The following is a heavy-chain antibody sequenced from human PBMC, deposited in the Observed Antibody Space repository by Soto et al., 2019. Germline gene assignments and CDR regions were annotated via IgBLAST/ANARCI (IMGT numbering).Heavy chain of an antibody. D-gene: IGHD1-26*01. CDR3: VRVGSGSFYSWFAP. CDR1: GYRFTNSY. CDR2: INHSSGST. Sequence: ASVQVSCNASGYRFTNSYMHWVRKAPGQGLEWMGTINHSSGSTSYAKKVQGRVTMTRDTSTSTVYMEVNSLSSEDTAVYYCVRVGSGSFYSWFAPWGQGTVVTVSS. J-gene: IGHJ5*02. V-gene: IGHV1-46*01.